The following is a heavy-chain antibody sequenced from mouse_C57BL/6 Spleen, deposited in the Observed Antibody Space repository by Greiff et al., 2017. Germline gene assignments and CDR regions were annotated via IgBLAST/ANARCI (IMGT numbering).Heavy chain of an antibody. CDR1: GYTFTSYW. J-gene: IGHJ3*01. Sequence: VQLQQSGTVLARPGASVKMSCKTSGYTFTSYWMHWVKQRPGQGLEWIGAIYPGNSDTSYNQKFKGKAKLTAVTSASTAYMELSSLTNEDSAVYYGTREGNGTWFAYWGQGTLVTVSA. V-gene: IGHV1-5*01. CDR3: TREGNGTWFAY. CDR2: IYPGNSDT. D-gene: IGHD2-1*01.